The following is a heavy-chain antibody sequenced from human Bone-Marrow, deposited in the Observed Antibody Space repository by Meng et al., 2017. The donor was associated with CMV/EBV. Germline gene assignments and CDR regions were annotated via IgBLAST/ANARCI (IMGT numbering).Heavy chain of an antibody. D-gene: IGHD3-10*01. V-gene: IGHV1-69*05. Sequence: SVKVSCKASGGTFSSYAISWVRQAPGQGLEWMGGIIPIFGTANYAQKFQGRVTMTTDTSTSTAYMELRSLRSDDTAVYYCARELLWFGEGLDPWGQGTLVTVSS. CDR1: GGTFSSYA. J-gene: IGHJ5*02. CDR3: ARELLWFGEGLDP. CDR2: IIPIFGTA.